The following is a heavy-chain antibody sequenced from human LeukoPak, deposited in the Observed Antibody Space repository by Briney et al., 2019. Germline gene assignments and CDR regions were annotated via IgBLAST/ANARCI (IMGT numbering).Heavy chain of an antibody. V-gene: IGHV4-39*07. CDR2: IYHSGST. Sequence: SETLSLTCTVSGGSISSGGYYWSWIRQHPGKGLEWIGSIYHSGSTYYNPSLKSRVTISVDTSKNQFSLKLSSVTAADTAVYYCAREPFYDSSGYYYFNAYDYWGQGTLVTVSS. CDR1: GGSISSGGYY. D-gene: IGHD3-22*01. CDR3: AREPFYDSSGYYYFNAYDY. J-gene: IGHJ4*02.